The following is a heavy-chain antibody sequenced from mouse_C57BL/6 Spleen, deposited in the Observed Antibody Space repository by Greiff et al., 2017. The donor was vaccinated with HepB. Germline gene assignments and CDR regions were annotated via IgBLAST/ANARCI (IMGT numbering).Heavy chain of an antibody. J-gene: IGHJ2*01. V-gene: IGHV2-6*03. CDR2: IWSDGST. D-gene: IGHD3-3*01. CDR3: ARAGDFGDYFDY. CDR1: GFSLTSYG. Sequence: VKLMESGPGLVAPSQSLSITCTVSGFSLTSYGVHWVRQPPGKGLEWLVVIWSDGSTTYNSALKSRLSISKDNSKSQVFLKMNSLQTDDTAMYYCARAGDFGDYFDYWGQGTTLTVSS.